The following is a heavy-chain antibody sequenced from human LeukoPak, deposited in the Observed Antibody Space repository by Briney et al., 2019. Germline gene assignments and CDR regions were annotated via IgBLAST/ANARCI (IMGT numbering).Heavy chain of an antibody. J-gene: IGHJ4*02. CDR1: GFTFNSYW. V-gene: IGHV3-7*01. Sequence: GGSLRLSCAASGFTFNSYWMSWVRQAPGKGLEWVANIKQDGSEKYYVDSVKGRFTISRDNAKDSLYLQMNSLRAEDTAVYYCASGSPVYYYDSSGYYYWGQGTLVTVSS. CDR3: ASGSPVYYYDSSGYYY. D-gene: IGHD3-22*01. CDR2: IKQDGSEK.